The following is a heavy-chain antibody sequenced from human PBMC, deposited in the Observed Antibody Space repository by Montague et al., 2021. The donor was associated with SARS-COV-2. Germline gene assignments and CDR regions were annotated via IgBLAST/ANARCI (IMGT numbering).Heavy chain of an antibody. J-gene: IGHJ4*02. CDR3: ARTGDAYTRYYFDY. D-gene: IGHD5-24*01. CDR1: SGSVSSDY. V-gene: IGHV4-59*02. Sequence: SETLSLTCSVSSGSVSSDYWSWIRQPPGKGLEWIGCIYSSGSTSYNPSLKSRVTISIDTSKNQFSLRLSSVTAADTAVYYCARTGDAYTRYYFDYWGQGTLVTVSS. CDR2: IYSSGST.